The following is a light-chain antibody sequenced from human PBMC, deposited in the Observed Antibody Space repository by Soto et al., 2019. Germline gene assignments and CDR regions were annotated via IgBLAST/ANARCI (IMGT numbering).Light chain of an antibody. CDR1: SSDIGGYKF. Sequence: QSALTQPASVSGSPGQSITISCTGTSSDIGGYKFVSWLQQHPGKAPKSMIYDVNNRTPGVSNRFSGSKSGNTASLTISGLQAEDEAYYYCSSDTSTSTWVFGGGTKLTV. V-gene: IGLV2-14*01. J-gene: IGLJ3*02. CDR3: SSDTSTSTWV. CDR2: DVN.